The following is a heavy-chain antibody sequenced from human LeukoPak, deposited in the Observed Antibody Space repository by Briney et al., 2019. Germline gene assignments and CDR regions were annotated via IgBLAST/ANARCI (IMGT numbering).Heavy chain of an antibody. D-gene: IGHD2-8*01. J-gene: IGHJ5*02. CDR2: INPNSGGT. CDR1: GYTFTGYY. Sequence: ASVKVSCKASGYTFTGYYMHWVRQAPGQGLEWMGWINPNSGGTNYAQKFQGRVTMTRDTFISTAYMELSRLRSDDTAVYYCARDLVYCTNGVCFTAPPLNWFDPWGQGTLV. V-gene: IGHV1-2*02. CDR3: ARDLVYCTNGVCFTAPPLNWFDP.